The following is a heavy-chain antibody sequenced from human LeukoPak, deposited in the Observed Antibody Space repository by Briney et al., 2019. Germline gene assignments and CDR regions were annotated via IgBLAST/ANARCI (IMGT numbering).Heavy chain of an antibody. CDR3: ARHHTAVLGSSWYSRRPPWFFDL. J-gene: IGHJ2*01. CDR2: IYYNGKT. CDR1: GDSISSDTYY. D-gene: IGHD6-13*01. V-gene: IGHV4-39*01. Sequence: PSETLSLTCAVSGDSISSDTYYWGWIRQSPGKGLEWIGSIYYNGKTYYNPSLKSRVTISLDTSKRRFSLRLTSLTAADTAVYYCARHHTAVLGSSWYSRRPPWFFDLWGRGTLVTVSS.